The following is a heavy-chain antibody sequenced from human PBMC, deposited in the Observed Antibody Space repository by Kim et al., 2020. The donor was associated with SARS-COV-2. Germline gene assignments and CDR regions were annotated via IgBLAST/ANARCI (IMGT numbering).Heavy chain of an antibody. CDR3: ARQQAGSSWYSSTRTSYGMDV. CDR1: GYSFTSYW. D-gene: IGHD6-13*01. V-gene: IGHV5-51*01. CDR2: IYPGDSDT. J-gene: IGHJ6*02. Sequence: GESLKISCKGSGYSFTSYWIGWVRQMPGKGLEWMGIIYPGDSDTRYSPSFQGQVTISADKSISTAYLQWSSLKASDTAMYYCARQQAGSSWYSSTRTSYGMDVWGQGTTVTVSS.